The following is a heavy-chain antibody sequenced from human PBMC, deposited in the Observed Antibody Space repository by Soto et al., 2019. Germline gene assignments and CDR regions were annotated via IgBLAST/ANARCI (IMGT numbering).Heavy chain of an antibody. D-gene: IGHD3-22*01. Sequence: SETLTLTCTGSGSPISSSSSYWGRIRPPQGKGLEWVGCIYYLGNTYYNPSHGGRVSLSVHPSRTQFSLKHKSVTAADTAVFYFEGVYPYVSSGYQFDYLGQGTLVTVSS. CDR1: GSPISSSSSY. V-gene: IGHV4-39*01. J-gene: IGHJ4*02. CDR3: EGVYPYVSSGYQFDY. CDR2: IYYLGNT.